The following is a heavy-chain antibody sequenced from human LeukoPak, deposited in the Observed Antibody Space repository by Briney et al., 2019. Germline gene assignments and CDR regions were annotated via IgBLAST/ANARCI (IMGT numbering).Heavy chain of an antibody. V-gene: IGHV3-21*01. Sequence: GGSLRLSCAASGFTFSSYSMNWVRQAPGKGLEWVSSISSSSSYIYYADSVKGRFTISRDNSKNTLYLQMNSLRAEDTAVYYCAKVVLRYFDWLLYLDYWGQGTLVTVSS. CDR1: GFTFSSYS. CDR2: ISSSSSYI. D-gene: IGHD3-9*01. CDR3: AKVVLRYFDWLLYLDY. J-gene: IGHJ4*02.